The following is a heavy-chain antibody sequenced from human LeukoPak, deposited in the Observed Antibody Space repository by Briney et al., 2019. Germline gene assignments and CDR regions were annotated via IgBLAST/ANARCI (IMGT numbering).Heavy chain of an antibody. CDR1: GFTFSSYG. V-gene: IGHV3-30*18. D-gene: IGHD5-12*01. Sequence: GGSLRLSCAASGFTFSSYGMHWVRQAPGKGLEWVAIISYDGSHQYYADSVKGRFTISRDNSKNTLYLQTNSLRAEDTAVYYCAKRGYSGYDFLDCWGQGTLVTVSS. CDR2: ISYDGSHQ. CDR3: AKRGYSGYDFLDC. J-gene: IGHJ4*02.